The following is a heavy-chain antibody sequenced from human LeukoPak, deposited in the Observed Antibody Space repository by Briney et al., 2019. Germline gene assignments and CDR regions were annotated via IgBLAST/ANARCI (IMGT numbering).Heavy chain of an antibody. CDR3: ARDGFGDFPLGAPKVGDY. Sequence: PGGSLRLSCAASGFTFSDYGVNWVRHAPGKGLEGISYISSRSTTIYYADSVKGRFTVSRDNAKGSLFLQMDSLRDEDTAVYFCARDGFGDFPLGAPKVGDYWGQGTLVTVSP. CDR2: ISSRSTTI. CDR1: GFTFSDYG. J-gene: IGHJ4*02. V-gene: IGHV3-48*02. D-gene: IGHD4-17*01.